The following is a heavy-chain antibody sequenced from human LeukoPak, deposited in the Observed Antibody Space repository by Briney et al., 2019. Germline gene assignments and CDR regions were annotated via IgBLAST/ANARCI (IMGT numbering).Heavy chain of an antibody. V-gene: IGHV1-2*02. D-gene: IGHD3-22*01. CDR2: INPNSGGT. CDR1: GYTFTGYY. CDR3: ARNYYDSSGYYDY. J-gene: IGHJ4*02. Sequence: ASVKVSCKASGYTFTGYYMHWVRQAPGQGLEWMGWINPNSGGTNYAQKFQGRVTMTRDTSISTAYMELSRLRSDDTAGYYCARNYYDSSGYYDYWGQGTLVTVSS.